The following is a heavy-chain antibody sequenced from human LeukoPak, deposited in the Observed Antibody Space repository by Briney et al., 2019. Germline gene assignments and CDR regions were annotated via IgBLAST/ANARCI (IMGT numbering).Heavy chain of an antibody. CDR3: ARDGFSSAINS. CDR2: IKEDGSQK. Sequence: GGSLRLSCAASEFTFNTYWMTWVRQTPGKGLEWVANIKEDGSQKNYVDSVRGRFTISRDNAKNSLYLQMNSLRAEDTAVYYCARDGFSSAINSWGQGTLVTVSS. J-gene: IGHJ4*02. D-gene: IGHD2-21*02. CDR1: EFTFNTYW. V-gene: IGHV3-7*01.